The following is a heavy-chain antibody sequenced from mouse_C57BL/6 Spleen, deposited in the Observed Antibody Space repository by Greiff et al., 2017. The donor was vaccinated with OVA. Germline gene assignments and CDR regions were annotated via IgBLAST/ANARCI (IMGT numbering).Heavy chain of an antibody. V-gene: IGHV1-54*01. CDR1: GYAFTNYL. J-gene: IGHJ2*01. CDR2: INPGSGGT. D-gene: IGHD1-1*01. Sequence: VQLQQSGAELVRPGTSVKVSCKASGYAFTNYLIEWVKQRPGQGLEWIGVINPGSGGTNYNEKFKGKATLTADKSSSTAYMQLSILTSEDSAVYFCARYYGSTFDYWGQGTTLTVSS. CDR3: ARYYGSTFDY.